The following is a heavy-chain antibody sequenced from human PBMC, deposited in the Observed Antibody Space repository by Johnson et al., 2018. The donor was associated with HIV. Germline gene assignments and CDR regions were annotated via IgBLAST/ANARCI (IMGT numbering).Heavy chain of an antibody. D-gene: IGHD1-1*01. V-gene: IGHV3-20*04. CDR3: ARVTRYNWNSDAFDI. J-gene: IGHJ3*02. CDR1: GFTFDDYG. CDR2: INWNGGST. Sequence: VQLVESGGGVVRPGGSLRLSCAASGFTFDDYGMSWVRQAPVKGLEWVSGINWNGGSTGYADSVKGRFTISRDNAKNSLYLQMNSLRAEETALYYCARVTRYNWNSDAFDIWGQGTMVTVSS.